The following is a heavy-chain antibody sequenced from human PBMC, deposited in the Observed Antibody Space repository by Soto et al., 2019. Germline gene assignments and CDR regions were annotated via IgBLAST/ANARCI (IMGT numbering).Heavy chain of an antibody. CDR3: ARGTDHNDYYDSSEGY. CDR2: ISAYDGNP. D-gene: IGHD3-22*01. CDR1: GYTFTSYG. Sequence: QVQLVQSGAEVKKPGASVKVSCKASGYTFTSYGISWVRQAPGQGLEWMGWISAYDGNPNYAQKLQGRVTMTTDTSTSTAYMELRGLRSDDTAVYYCARGTDHNDYYDSSEGYWGQGTLVTVSS. V-gene: IGHV1-18*01. J-gene: IGHJ4*02.